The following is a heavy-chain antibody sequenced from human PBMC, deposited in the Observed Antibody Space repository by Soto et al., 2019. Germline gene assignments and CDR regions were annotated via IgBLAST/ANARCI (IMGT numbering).Heavy chain of an antibody. CDR3: TKGANSPFDC. CDR2: VYPSDSDV. CDR1: GYRFSSSW. V-gene: IGHV5-51*01. Sequence: PGESLKISCQGTGYRFSSSWIGWVRQKPGKSLEWLGNVYPSDSDVRYSPAFEGQVTISADNSINTAYLQLLNLKASDTTIYYCTKGANSPFDCWGQGTRVTVYS. J-gene: IGHJ4*02. D-gene: IGHD3-16*01.